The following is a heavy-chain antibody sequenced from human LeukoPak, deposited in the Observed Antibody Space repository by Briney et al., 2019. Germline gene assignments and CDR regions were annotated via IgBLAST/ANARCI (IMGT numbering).Heavy chain of an antibody. V-gene: IGHV3-7*01. Sequence: GGSLGLSCAASGFTFSSYWMNWVRQTPGKGLEWVANIKQDGSEKYYVGSVKGRFTISRDNAKNSLYLQMNSLRAEDTAVYYCARGAYYYEDWGQGTLVTVSS. J-gene: IGHJ4*02. CDR3: ARGAYYYED. CDR2: IKQDGSEK. D-gene: IGHD3-22*01. CDR1: GFTFSSYW.